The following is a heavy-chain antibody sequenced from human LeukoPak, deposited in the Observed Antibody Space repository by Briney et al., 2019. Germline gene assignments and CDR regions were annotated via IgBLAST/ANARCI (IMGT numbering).Heavy chain of an antibody. CDR3: AAPGASGFVGNFWSGPLDF. CDR2: TNPSVGST. Sequence: GASVKVSCRASGYTFTSHYMHWVRQAPGQGLEWMGVTNPSVGSTSYPQKFQGRVTMSRDTSTSTVYMELSSLKSEDTAVYYCAAPGASGFVGNFWSGPLDFWGQGALVTVSS. V-gene: IGHV1-46*01. J-gene: IGHJ4*02. D-gene: IGHD3-3*01. CDR1: GYTFTSHY.